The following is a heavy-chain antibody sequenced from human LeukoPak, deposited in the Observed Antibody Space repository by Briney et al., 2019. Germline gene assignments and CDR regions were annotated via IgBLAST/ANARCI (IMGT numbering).Heavy chain of an antibody. CDR2: IIPIFGTA. V-gene: IGHV1-69*13. CDR3: ARSTVVTAYYYYMDV. D-gene: IGHD4-23*01. J-gene: IGHJ6*03. CDR1: GGTFRSYA. Sequence: ASVKVSCKASGGTFRSYAISWVRQAPGQGLEWMGGIIPIFGTANYAQKFQGRVTITADESTSTAYMELSSLRSEDTAVYYCARSTVVTAYYYYMDVWGKGTTVTVSS.